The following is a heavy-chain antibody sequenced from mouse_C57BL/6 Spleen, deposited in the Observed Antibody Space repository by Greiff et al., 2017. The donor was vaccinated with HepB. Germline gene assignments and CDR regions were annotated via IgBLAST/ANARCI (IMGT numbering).Heavy chain of an antibody. CDR2: IYPGDGDT. J-gene: IGHJ2*01. Sequence: QVQLKESGPELVKPGASVKISCKASGYAFSSSWMNWVKQRPGKGLEWIGRIYPGDGDTNYNGKFKGKATLTADKSSSTAYMQLSSLTSEDSAVYFCARGWDYGSSWGDYWGQGTTLTVSS. CDR1: GYAFSSSW. CDR3: ARGWDYGSSWGDY. V-gene: IGHV1-82*01. D-gene: IGHD1-1*01.